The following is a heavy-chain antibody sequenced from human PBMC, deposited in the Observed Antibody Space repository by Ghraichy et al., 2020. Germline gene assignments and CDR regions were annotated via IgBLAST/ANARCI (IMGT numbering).Heavy chain of an antibody. J-gene: IGHJ4*02. CDR1: GFTFSSYR. V-gene: IGHV3-48*02. Sequence: GGSLRLSCAASGFTFSSYRMNWVRQARGKGLEWVSYISSSSSTIYYADSVKGRFTISRDNAKNSLYLQMNSLRDEDTAVYYCARDGENYDFWSGYPKAFDYWGQGTLVTVSS. CDR2: ISSSSSTI. D-gene: IGHD3-3*01. CDR3: ARDGENYDFWSGYPKAFDY.